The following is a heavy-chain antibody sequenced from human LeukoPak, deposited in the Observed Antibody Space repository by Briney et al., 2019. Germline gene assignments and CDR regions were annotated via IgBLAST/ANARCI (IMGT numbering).Heavy chain of an antibody. CDR3: ARAPKSVAAAGTWADY. D-gene: IGHD6-13*01. CDR1: GFTFSSYW. CDR2: IKEDGSEK. J-gene: IGHJ4*02. Sequence: PGGSLRLSCAASGFTFSSYWMTWVRQAPGKGLEWVANIKEDGSEKYYVDSVKGRFTISRDNAKNSLYLQMNSLRAEDTAVYYCARAPKSVAAAGTWADYWGQGTLVTVSS. V-gene: IGHV3-7*01.